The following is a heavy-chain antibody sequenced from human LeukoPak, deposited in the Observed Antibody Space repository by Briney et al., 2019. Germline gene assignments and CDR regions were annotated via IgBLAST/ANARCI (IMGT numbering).Heavy chain of an antibody. CDR3: ARDRGAGDIYFDY. CDR1: GFTFGTFW. D-gene: IGHD2-21*02. J-gene: IGHJ4*02. CDR2: ISRSGSTR. Sequence: GGSLRLSCAASGFTFGTFWMGWVRQAPGKGLEWISYISRSGSTRYYADSVKGRFTISRDNAKNSLYLQMNSLGAEDTAVYYCARDRGAGDIYFDYWGQGTLVTVSS. V-gene: IGHV3-48*04.